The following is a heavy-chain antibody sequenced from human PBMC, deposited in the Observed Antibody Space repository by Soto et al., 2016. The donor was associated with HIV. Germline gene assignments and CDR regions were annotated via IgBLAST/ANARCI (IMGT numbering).Heavy chain of an antibody. CDR2: ISGSGANT. V-gene: IGHV3-23*01. D-gene: IGHD3-22*01. CDR1: GFTFSSYA. J-gene: IGHJ4*02. CDR3: AKGIDSSGYYYFDY. Sequence: EVQLLESGGGLVQPGGSLRLSCAASGFTFSSYAMSWVRQAPGKGLEWVSYISGSGANTYYADSVKGRFTISRDNSNNTLYLQVNSLRAEDTAIYYCAKGIDSSGYYYFDYWGQGALVTVSS.